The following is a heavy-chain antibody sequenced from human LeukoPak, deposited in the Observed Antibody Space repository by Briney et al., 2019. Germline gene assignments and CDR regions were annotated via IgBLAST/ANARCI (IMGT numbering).Heavy chain of an antibody. J-gene: IGHJ5*02. Sequence: GGSLRLSCAASGFTVSTNYMSWVRQAPEKGLEWDSVLYSGGSTYYADSVKGRFTISRDNSKNTLYLQMNSLRPEDTAVYCCVSESVGYCSTSICPNWFDPWGQGTLVTVSS. V-gene: IGHV3-53*01. CDR1: GFTVSTNY. CDR3: VSESVGYCSTSICPNWFDP. D-gene: IGHD2-2*01. CDR2: LYSGGST.